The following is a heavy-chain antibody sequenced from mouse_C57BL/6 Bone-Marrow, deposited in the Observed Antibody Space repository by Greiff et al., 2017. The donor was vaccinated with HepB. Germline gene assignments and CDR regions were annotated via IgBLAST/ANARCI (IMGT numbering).Heavy chain of an antibody. Sequence: EVQLQQSGPELVKPGASVKISCKASGYTFTDYYMNWVKQSHGKSLEWIGDINPNNGGTSYNQKFKGKATLTVDKSSSTAYMELRSLTSEDSAVYYWARFRWFPFAYWGQGTLVTVSA. CDR3: ARFRWFPFAY. V-gene: IGHV1-26*01. CDR1: GYTFTDYY. CDR2: INPNNGGT. D-gene: IGHD2-3*01. J-gene: IGHJ3*01.